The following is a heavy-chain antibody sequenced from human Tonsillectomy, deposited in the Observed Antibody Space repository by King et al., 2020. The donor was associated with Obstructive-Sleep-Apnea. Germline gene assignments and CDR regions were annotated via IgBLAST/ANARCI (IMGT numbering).Heavy chain of an antibody. CDR1: GGSISSSSYY. CDR2: IYYSGST. Sequence: QLQESGPGLVKPSETLSLTCTVSGGSISSSSYYWGWIRQPPGKGLEWMGSIYYSGSTYYNPSLKSRVTISVDTSKNQFSLKLSSVTAADTAVYYCARGLSITIFGVVEYWGQGTLVTVSS. D-gene: IGHD3-3*01. V-gene: IGHV4-39*07. CDR3: ARGLSITIFGVVEY. J-gene: IGHJ4*02.